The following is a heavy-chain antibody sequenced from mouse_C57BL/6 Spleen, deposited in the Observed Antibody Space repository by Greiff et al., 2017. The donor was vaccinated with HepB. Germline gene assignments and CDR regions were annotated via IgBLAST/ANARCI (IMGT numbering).Heavy chain of an antibody. V-gene: IGHV1-50*01. D-gene: IGHD2-2*01. CDR3: ARNGYDGAWFAY. J-gene: IGHJ3*01. Sequence: QVQLQQPGAELVKPGASVKLSCKASGYTFTSYWMQWVKQRPGQGLEWIGEIDPSDSYTNYNQKFKGKATLTVDTSSSTAYMQLSSLTSEDSAVYYCARNGYDGAWFAYWRQGTLVTVSA. CDR2: IDPSDSYT. CDR1: GYTFTSYW.